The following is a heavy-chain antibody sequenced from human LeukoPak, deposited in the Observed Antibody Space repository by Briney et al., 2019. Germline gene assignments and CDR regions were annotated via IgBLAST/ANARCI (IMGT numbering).Heavy chain of an antibody. V-gene: IGHV4-59*01. Sequence: SETLSLTCTVSGGSISSYYWSWIRQPPGKGLEWIGYIYYSGSTNYNPSLKSRVTISVDTSKNQFSLKLSSVTAADTAVYYCARGPRRWQHLTSYYYYMDVWGKGTTVTVSS. CDR2: IYYSGST. J-gene: IGHJ6*03. D-gene: IGHD6-13*01. CDR1: GGSISSYY. CDR3: ARGPRRWQHLTSYYYYMDV.